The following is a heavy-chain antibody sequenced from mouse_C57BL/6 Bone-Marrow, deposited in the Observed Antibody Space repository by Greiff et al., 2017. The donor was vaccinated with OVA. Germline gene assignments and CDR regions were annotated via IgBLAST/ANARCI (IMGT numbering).Heavy chain of an antibody. Sequence: EVNVVESGGGLVQPGGSLSLSCAASGFTFTDYYMSWVRQPPGKALEWLGFIRNKANGYTTEYSASVKGRFTISRDNSQSILYLQMNALRAEDSATYYCARYGSSPFAYWGQGTLVTVSA. CDR1: GFTFTDYY. D-gene: IGHD1-1*01. V-gene: IGHV7-3*01. CDR3: ARYGSSPFAY. J-gene: IGHJ3*01. CDR2: IRNKANGYTT.